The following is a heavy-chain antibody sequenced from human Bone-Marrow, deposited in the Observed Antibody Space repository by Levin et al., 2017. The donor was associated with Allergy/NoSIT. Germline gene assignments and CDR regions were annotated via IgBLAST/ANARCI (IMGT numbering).Heavy chain of an antibody. D-gene: IGHD2-2*01. CDR1: GFTVSSNY. CDR3: ARSTGYCISTSCYGYYYYYGMDV. V-gene: IGHV3-66*03. Sequence: GASVKVSCAASGFTVSSNYMSWVRQAPGKGLEWVSVIYSCGSTYYADSVKGRFTIPRDNSKNTLYLQMNSLRAEDTAVYYCARSTGYCISTSCYGYYYYYGMDVWGQGTTVTVSS. J-gene: IGHJ6*02. CDR2: IYSCGST.